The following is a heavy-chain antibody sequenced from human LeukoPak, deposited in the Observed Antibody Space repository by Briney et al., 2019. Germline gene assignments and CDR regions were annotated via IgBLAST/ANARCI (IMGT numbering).Heavy chain of an antibody. V-gene: IGHV3-23*01. Sequence: PGGSLRLSCAASGFTFNNYAMSWVRQAPGKGLEWVSGIATTSGATSHADSVKGRFTISRDNSKNTLYLQMNSLRAEDTAVYYCAKGSGIARPYYFDNWGQGALVTVSS. CDR2: IATTSGAT. CDR1: GFTFNNYA. J-gene: IGHJ4*02. D-gene: IGHD1-1*01. CDR3: AKGSGIARPYYFDN.